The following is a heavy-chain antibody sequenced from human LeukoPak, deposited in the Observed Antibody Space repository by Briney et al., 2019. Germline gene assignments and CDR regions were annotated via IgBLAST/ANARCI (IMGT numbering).Heavy chain of an antibody. J-gene: IGHJ4*02. D-gene: IGHD6-13*01. Sequence: GGSLRLSCAASGFTFSSYGMHWVRQAPGKGLEWVAVIWYDGSSKYYADSVKGRFTISRDNSKNTLYLQMNSLRAEDTAVYYCAKGGSSWRWAVDYWGQGTLVTVSS. CDR2: IWYDGSSK. V-gene: IGHV3-33*06. CDR3: AKGGSSWRWAVDY. CDR1: GFTFSSYG.